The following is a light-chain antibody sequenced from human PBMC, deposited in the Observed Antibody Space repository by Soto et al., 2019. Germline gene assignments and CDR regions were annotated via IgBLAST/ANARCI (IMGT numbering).Light chain of an antibody. J-gene: IGKJ4*01. V-gene: IGKV1-39*01. Sequence: DIQMTQSPSSLSASVGDRVTITCRASQSITTDLNWYQQKPGKVPNLLIFAPPILHSGGPPRFRGSRSGTDFTLTINKLQPEDFATYYCQQTYSIPLTFGGGTKVEIK. CDR3: QQTYSIPLT. CDR2: APP. CDR1: QSITTD.